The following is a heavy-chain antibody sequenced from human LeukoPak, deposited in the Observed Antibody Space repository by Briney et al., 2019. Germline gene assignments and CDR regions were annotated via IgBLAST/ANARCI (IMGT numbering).Heavy chain of an antibody. CDR3: ARVERSSDFWSGYYNDHY. J-gene: IGHJ4*02. V-gene: IGHV1-18*01. CDR2: ISAYNDDT. CDR1: GYIFTTYG. Sequence: ASVKVSCKSSGYIFTTYGVNWVRQAPGQGLEWMGWISAYNDDTNYAQKFQGRVTMTTDTSTNTAYMELRSLRSDDTAVYYCARVERSSDFWSGYYNDHYWGQGTLVTVSS. D-gene: IGHD3-3*01.